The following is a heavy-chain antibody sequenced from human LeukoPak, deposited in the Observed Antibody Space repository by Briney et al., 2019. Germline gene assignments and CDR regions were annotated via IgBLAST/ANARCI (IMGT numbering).Heavy chain of an antibody. D-gene: IGHD1-14*01. CDR1: GYTFTGYY. V-gene: IGHV1-2*02. CDR2: INPNSGGT. Sequence: ASVKVSYKASGYTFTGYYMHWVRQAPGQGLEWMGWINPNSGGTNYAQKFQGRVTMTRDTSISTAYMELSRLRSDDTAVYYCARDEAPDGNLGYWGQGTLVTVSS. J-gene: IGHJ4*02. CDR3: ARDEAPDGNLGY.